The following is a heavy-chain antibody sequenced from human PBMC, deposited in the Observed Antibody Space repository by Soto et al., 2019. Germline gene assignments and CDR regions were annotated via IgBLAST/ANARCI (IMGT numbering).Heavy chain of an antibody. CDR2: IYSDGTT. V-gene: IGHV4-4*07. D-gene: IGHD5-18*01. CDR1: GGSISGYY. J-gene: IGHJ5*02. Sequence: PWETLSLTCIVAGGSISGYYWSRIRQPAGKELEWIGRIYSDGTTNYNPSLKGRGTMSVDTSKKQISLKLTSVTAVDTAMYYCARDRGYRSGSFGSWGQGVLVTVSS. CDR3: ARDRGYRSGSFGS.